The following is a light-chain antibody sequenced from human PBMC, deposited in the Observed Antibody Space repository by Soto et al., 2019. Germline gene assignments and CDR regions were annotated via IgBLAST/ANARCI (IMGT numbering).Light chain of an antibody. J-gene: IGKJ4*01. CDR3: QQFSSYPLT. Sequence: IVLTQSPVTLSLSPWERSTLSCRSSQSVSSSYLAWYQQKPGQAPRLLIYGASSRATGIPDRFSGSGSGTDFTLTISRLEPEDFAVYYCQQFSSYPLTFGGGTKVDIK. CDR2: GAS. V-gene: IGKV3-20*01. CDR1: QSVSSSY.